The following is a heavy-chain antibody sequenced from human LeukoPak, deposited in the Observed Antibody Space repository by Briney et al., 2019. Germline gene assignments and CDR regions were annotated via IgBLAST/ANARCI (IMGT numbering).Heavy chain of an antibody. D-gene: IGHD2-2*02. CDR3: ARTYTSRDAFDI. CDR1: GGSISSYY. V-gene: IGHV4-4*07. Sequence: SETLSLTCTVSGGSISSYYWSWIRQPAGKGLEWIGRIYTSGSTNYNPSLKSRITMSVDTSKNQFSLKLSSVTAADTAVYYCARTYTSRDAFDIWGQGTMVTVSS. CDR2: IYTSGST. J-gene: IGHJ3*02.